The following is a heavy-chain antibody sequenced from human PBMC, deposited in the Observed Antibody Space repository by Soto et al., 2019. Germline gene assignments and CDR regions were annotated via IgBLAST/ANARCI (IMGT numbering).Heavy chain of an antibody. CDR3: ARSPSTSTIGTFDI. CDR1: GGAISAFY. CDR2: IYASGHT. J-gene: IGHJ3*02. Sequence: SETLSLTCTVSGGAISAFYWNWVRQSAGKGLEWIGRIYASGHTIYNPSLESRVTMSVDTSKHQFSLRLNSVTAADTAVYYCARSPSTSTIGTFDIWGQGTVVTVSS. V-gene: IGHV4-4*07. D-gene: IGHD3-3*02.